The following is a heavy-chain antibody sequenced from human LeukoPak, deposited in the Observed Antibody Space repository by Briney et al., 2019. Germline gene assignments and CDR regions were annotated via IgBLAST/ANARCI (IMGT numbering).Heavy chain of an antibody. CDR2: FDPEDGET. CDR3: ATDLKAGDYYYYYMDV. CDR1: GYTLTELS. Sequence: ASVKVSCKVSGYTLTELSMHWVRHAPGKGLEWMGGFDPEDGETIYAQKFQGRVTMTEDTSTDTAYMELSSLRSEDTAVYYCATDLKAGDYYYYYMDVWGKGTTVTVSS. V-gene: IGHV1-24*01. J-gene: IGHJ6*03.